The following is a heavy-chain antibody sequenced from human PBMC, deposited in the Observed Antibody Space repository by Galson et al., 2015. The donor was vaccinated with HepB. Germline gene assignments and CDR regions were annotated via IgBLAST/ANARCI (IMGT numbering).Heavy chain of an antibody. CDR1: GFAFSTYW. Sequence: SLRLSCAASGFAFSTYWMTWVRQAPGKGLEWVANIKQDGSEKYYVDSVKGRFTISRDNAKKSLFLQMNGLRAEDTAVYYCARPYYYDSTGYYSDYWGQGTLVTVSS. CDR3: ARPYYYDSTGYYSDY. J-gene: IGHJ4*02. CDR2: IKQDGSEK. D-gene: IGHD3-22*01. V-gene: IGHV3-7*03.